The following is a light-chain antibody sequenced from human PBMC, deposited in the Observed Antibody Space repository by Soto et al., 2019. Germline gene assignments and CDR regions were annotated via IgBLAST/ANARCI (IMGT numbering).Light chain of an antibody. CDR2: AAS. CDR3: QHYVTSPLT. Sequence: EIGMTQSPATLSVSRGERATLSCRAGQGVGAAYLSWYQQKPGQAPRLLIYAASSRATGVPDRFSGSGSGTDFTLTISTLEPEDFAVYYCQHYVTSPLTFGGGTKVDI. V-gene: IGKV3-20*01. J-gene: IGKJ4*01. CDR1: QGVGAAY.